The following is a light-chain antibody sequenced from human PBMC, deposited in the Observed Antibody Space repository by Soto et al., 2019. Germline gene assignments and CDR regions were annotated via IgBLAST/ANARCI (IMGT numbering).Light chain of an antibody. CDR2: SAS. CDR3: QQLYSHPLT. Sequence: IQLTQSPSSLSAPVGDRVTITCRASQGITSYLAWYQQRPGKAPGLLIYSASTLQSGVPSRFSGSGYGTDFSLTISNLQPGDFATYYCQQLYSHPLTFGGGTKVDIK. V-gene: IGKV1-9*01. J-gene: IGKJ4*01. CDR1: QGITSY.